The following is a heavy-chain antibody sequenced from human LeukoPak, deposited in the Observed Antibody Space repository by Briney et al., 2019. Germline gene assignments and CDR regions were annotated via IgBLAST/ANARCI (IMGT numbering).Heavy chain of an antibody. CDR3: AKVALGYCSSTSCHASGMDV. Sequence: PGRSLRLSCAASGFTFSSYGMHWVRQAPGKGLEWVAVISYDGSNKYYADSVKGRFTISRDNSKNTLYLQMNSLRAEDTAVYDCAKVALGYCSSTSCHASGMDVWGQGTTVTVSS. CDR1: GFTFSSYG. J-gene: IGHJ6*02. V-gene: IGHV3-30*18. CDR2: ISYDGSNK. D-gene: IGHD2-2*01.